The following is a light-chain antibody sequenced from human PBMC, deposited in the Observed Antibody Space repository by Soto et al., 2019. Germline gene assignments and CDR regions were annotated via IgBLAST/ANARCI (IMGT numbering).Light chain of an antibody. V-gene: IGLV2-11*01. J-gene: IGLJ3*02. CDR3: CAFAGSYTWV. Sequence: QSALTQPASVSGSPGQSITISCTGTSSDVGGYNYVSWYQQHPGKAPKLMIYDVTRRPSGVPDRFSGSKSGNTASLTISGLRAEDEADYYCCAFAGSYTWVFGGGTKLTVL. CDR1: SSDVGGYNY. CDR2: DVT.